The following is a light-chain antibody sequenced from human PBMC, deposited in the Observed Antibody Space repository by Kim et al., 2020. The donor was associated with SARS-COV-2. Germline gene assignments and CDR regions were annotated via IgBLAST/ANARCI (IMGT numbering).Light chain of an antibody. CDR2: SAS. CDR3: QQHSSFPLT. V-gene: IGKV1-9*01. J-gene: IGKJ4*01. Sequence: DIQLTQSPSSLSASVGDRVTITCRASQGISSYLAWYQQKPGLAPKVLIYSASTLQSGVPSRFSGSGSGTDFTLTISSLQPEDIATYYCQQHSSFPLTFGGGTKVEIK. CDR1: QGISSY.